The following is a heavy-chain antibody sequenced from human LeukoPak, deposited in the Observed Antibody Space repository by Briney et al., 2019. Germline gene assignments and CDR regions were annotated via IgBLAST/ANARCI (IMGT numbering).Heavy chain of an antibody. Sequence: ASVKVSCKASGYTFTNYGISWVRQAPGQGLDWMGWISAYNGNKVYAQELQGRVTMTTDTSTSTAYMGLRNLRSDDTAVYYCARDRWSSSSSEGALDIWGQGTMVTVSS. D-gene: IGHD6-6*01. J-gene: IGHJ3*02. CDR1: GYTFTNYG. CDR2: ISAYNGNK. V-gene: IGHV1-18*01. CDR3: ARDRWSSSSSEGALDI.